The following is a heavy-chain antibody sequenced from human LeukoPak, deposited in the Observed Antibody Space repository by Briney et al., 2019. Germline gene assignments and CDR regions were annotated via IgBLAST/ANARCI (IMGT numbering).Heavy chain of an antibody. CDR1: GGSISSGGYY. J-gene: IGHJ4*02. CDR3: ASNDCSSTSCYTYTGPLTADY. D-gene: IGHD2-2*02. V-gene: IGHV4-30-2*01. CDR2: IYHSGST. Sequence: PSETLSLTCTVSGGSISSGGYYWSWIRQPPGKGLEWIGYIYHSGSTYYNPSLKSRVTISVDRSKNQFSLKLSSVTAADTAVYYCASNDCSSTSCYTYTGPLTADYWGQGTLVTVSS.